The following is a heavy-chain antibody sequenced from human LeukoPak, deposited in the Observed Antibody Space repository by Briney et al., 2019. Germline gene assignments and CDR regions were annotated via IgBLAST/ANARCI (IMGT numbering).Heavy chain of an antibody. CDR3: AKGAYYHGSGRYFDY. CDR2: ISGSGGAT. Sequence: GGSLRLSCAASGFTFSRYGMHWVRQAPGKGLEWVSAISGSGGATYYADSVKGRFTMSRDNSKNTLYLQMNSPRAEDTAVYYCAKGAYYHGSGRYFDYWGQGTMVTVSS. V-gene: IGHV3-23*01. D-gene: IGHD3-10*01. J-gene: IGHJ4*02. CDR1: GFTFSRYG.